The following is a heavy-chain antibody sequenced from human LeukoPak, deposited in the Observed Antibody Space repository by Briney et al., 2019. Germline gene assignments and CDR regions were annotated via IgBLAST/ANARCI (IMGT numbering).Heavy chain of an antibody. J-gene: IGHJ4*02. Sequence: SETLSLTCTVSGASISSYYWTCIRQPAGEGLEWIGPIYSSGRTNHNPSLRSRVSMSVDTSKNQFSLKLRSVTAADTAVYYCAREQGYDSSGYDYWGQGSLVTVSS. CDR3: AREQGYDSSGYDY. D-gene: IGHD3-22*01. CDR2: IYSSGRT. V-gene: IGHV4-4*07. CDR1: GASISSYY.